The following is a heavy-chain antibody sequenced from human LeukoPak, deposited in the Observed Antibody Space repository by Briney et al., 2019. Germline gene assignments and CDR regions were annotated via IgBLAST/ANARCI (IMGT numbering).Heavy chain of an antibody. J-gene: IGHJ3*02. CDR1: GYTFTGYY. Sequence: GASVKVSCKASGYTFTGYYMHWVRQAPGQGLEGMGRINPSSGGTNYAQKFQGRVTMTRDTSISTAYMELSRLRSDDTAVYYCARDPTPTQWELLSWDAFDIWGQGTMVTVSS. V-gene: IGHV1-2*06. CDR3: ARDPTPTQWELLSWDAFDI. CDR2: INPSSGGT. D-gene: IGHD1-26*01.